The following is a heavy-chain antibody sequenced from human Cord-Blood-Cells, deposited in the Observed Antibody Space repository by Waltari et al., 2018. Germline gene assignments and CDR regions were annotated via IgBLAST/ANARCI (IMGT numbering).Heavy chain of an antibody. J-gene: IGHJ3*02. D-gene: IGHD5-12*01. Sequence: QVQLPAPGPGLVKPSETLSLTCTVSGGSISSYHWSWIRQPPGKGLEWIGYIYYSGSTNYNPSLKSRVTISVDTSKNQFSLKLSSVTAADTAVYYCARVRGYSGYDAFDIWGQGTMVTVSS. V-gene: IGHV4-59*01. CDR3: ARVRGYSGYDAFDI. CDR1: GGSISSYH. CDR2: IYYSGST.